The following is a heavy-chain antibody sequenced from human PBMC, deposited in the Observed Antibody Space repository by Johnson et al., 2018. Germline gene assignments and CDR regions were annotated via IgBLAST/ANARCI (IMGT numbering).Heavy chain of an antibody. J-gene: IGHJ3*02. CDR1: GYTFTSYD. CDR3: ARMGRGVAAFDI. CDR2: RNPNSGNT. D-gene: IGHD3-10*01. V-gene: IGHV1-8*01. Sequence: VQLVETGAEVKKPGASVKVSCKASGYTFTSYDINWVRQATGQGLEWMGWRNPNSGNTGYAQKFQGRVTMTRNTSISPAYLELSSLRTEDTAVYYCARMGRGVAAFDIWGQGTMVTVSS.